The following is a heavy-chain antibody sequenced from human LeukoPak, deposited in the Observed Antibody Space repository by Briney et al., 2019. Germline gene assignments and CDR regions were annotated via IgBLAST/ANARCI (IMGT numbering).Heavy chain of an antibody. J-gene: IGHJ6*03. V-gene: IGHV3-53*01. CDR2: IYSGGST. Sequence: GGSLRLSCAASGFTVSSNYLSWVRQAPGKGLEWVSVIYSGGSTYYADSVKGRFTISRDNSKNTLYLQMNSLRAEDTAVYYCARVDRYHYYLDVWGKGTTVTVSS. CDR3: ARVDRYHYYLDV. CDR1: GFTVSSNY.